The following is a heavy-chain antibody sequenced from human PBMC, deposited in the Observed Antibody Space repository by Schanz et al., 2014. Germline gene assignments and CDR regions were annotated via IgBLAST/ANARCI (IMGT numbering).Heavy chain of an antibody. D-gene: IGHD3-3*01. J-gene: IGHJ4*02. V-gene: IGHV1-8*01. CDR1: GFNFNNYD. CDR3: ARSAGRDFWSGYYTRFDY. CDR2: MNPKTGNT. Sequence: QVQLVQSGAEVKKPGASVKVSCTASGFNFNNYDINWVRQATGQGLEWMGWMNPKTGNTDHAQKFQGRVTMTTDTSTSTVYMELRSLRSDDTAVYYCARSAGRDFWSGYYTRFDYWGQGTLVTGSS.